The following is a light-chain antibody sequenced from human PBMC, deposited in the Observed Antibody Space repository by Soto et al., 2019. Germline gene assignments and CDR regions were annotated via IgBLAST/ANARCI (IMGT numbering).Light chain of an antibody. CDR2: EVS. J-gene: IGLJ1*01. CDR1: SSDVGGYKY. V-gene: IGLV2-14*01. Sequence: QSVLTQPASVSGSPGQSITISCTGTSSDVGGYKYVSWYQQHPGKAPKLMIYEVSNRPSGVSNRFSGSKSGNTASLTISGLQPEDEAAYYCSSYTSSSTYVFGTGTKLTVL. CDR3: SSYTSSSTYV.